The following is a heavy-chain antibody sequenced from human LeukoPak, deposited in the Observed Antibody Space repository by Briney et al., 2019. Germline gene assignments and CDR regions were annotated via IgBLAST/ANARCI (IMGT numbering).Heavy chain of an antibody. J-gene: IGHJ3*02. Sequence: SETLSLTCTVSGYSISSGYYWGWIRQPPGKWLEWIGSIYHSGSTYYNPSLKSRVTISVDTSKNQFSLKLSSVTAAETAVYYCARGEQLWSAFDIWGQGTMVTVSS. CDR1: GYSISSGYY. V-gene: IGHV4-38-2*02. CDR2: IYHSGST. D-gene: IGHD5-18*01. CDR3: ARGEQLWSAFDI.